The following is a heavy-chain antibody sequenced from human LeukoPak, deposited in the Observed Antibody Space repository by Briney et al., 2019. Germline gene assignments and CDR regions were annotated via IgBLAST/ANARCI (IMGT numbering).Heavy chain of an antibody. J-gene: IGHJ4*02. V-gene: IGHV3-33*08. Sequence: GRSLRLSCAASGFTFSSYGMHWVRQAPGKGLEWVAVIWYGGSNKYYADSVKGRFTISRDNLKNSLYLQMNSLRAEDTAVYYCVRLHDYDTSGYYDFDYWGQGTLVTVSS. CDR2: IWYGGSNK. CDR3: VRLHDYDTSGYYDFDY. CDR1: GFTFSSYG. D-gene: IGHD3-22*01.